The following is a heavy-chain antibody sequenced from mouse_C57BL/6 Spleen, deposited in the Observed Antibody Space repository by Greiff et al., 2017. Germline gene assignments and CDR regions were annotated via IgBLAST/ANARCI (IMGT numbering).Heavy chain of an antibody. CDR3: ARKAYYDYDAMDY. Sequence: VMLQQSGAELMKPGASVKLSCKATGYTFTGYWIEWVKQRPGHGLEWIGEILPGSGSTNYNEKFKGKATFTADTSSNTASMQLSSLTTEDSAIYYCARKAYYDYDAMDYWGQGTSVTVSS. CDR2: ILPGSGST. V-gene: IGHV1-9*01. CDR1: GYTFTGYW. J-gene: IGHJ4*01. D-gene: IGHD2-10*01.